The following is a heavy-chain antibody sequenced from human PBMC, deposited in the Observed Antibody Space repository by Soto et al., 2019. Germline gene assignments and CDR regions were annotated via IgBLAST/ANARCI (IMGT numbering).Heavy chain of an antibody. D-gene: IGHD3-10*01. CDR3: AKGGTVVRGVTLDY. CDR1: GFISSSYA. Sequence: EVQVLESGGGLAQPGGSLRLSCAASGFISSSYAMNWVRQAPGKGLEWVSAISASATSNTYYADSVKGRFTISRDNSKNTLYLQMNSLRAEDTAVYYGAKGGTVVRGVTLDYWGQGTLVSVSS. J-gene: IGHJ4*02. CDR2: ISASATSNT. V-gene: IGHV3-23*01.